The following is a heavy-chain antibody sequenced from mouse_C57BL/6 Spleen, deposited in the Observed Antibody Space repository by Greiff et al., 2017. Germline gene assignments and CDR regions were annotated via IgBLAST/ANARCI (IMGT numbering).Heavy chain of an antibody. J-gene: IGHJ4*01. CDR3: AREGYSNYRGYAMDY. CDR2: IDPSDSYT. Sequence: QVQLQQPGAELVMPGASVKLSCKASGYTFTSYWMHWVTQRPGQGLEWIGDIDPSDSYTIYNQKFKGKSTLTVDKSSSTALMQLSSLTSEDSEVYNCAREGYSNYRGYAMDYWGQGTSVTVSS. CDR1: GYTFTSYW. D-gene: IGHD2-5*01. V-gene: IGHV1-69*01.